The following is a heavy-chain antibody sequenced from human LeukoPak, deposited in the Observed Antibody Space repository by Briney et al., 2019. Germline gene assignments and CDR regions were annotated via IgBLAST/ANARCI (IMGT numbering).Heavy chain of an antibody. Sequence: PGGSLRLSCAASGFTFSSHWMHWVRQAPGKGLVWVSGISTDGSRPRYADSVNGRFTISRDSAKNTLYLQMNSLRAEDTAVYFCVRDGQGSTPLDYWGQGTLVTVSS. CDR1: GFTFSSHW. D-gene: IGHD2-15*01. CDR2: ISTDGSRP. J-gene: IGHJ4*02. V-gene: IGHV3-74*01. CDR3: VRDGQGSTPLDY.